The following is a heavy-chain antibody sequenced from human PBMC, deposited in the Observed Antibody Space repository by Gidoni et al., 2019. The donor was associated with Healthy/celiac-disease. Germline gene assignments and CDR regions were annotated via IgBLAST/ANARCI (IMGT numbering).Heavy chain of an antibody. D-gene: IGHD2-15*01. CDR2: IWYDGSIK. V-gene: IGHV3-33*01. J-gene: IGHJ6*02. Sequence: VIWYDGSIKYYEDFVKGRFTISRDNSKNTLYQQVNSMRAEDTAVYYCARGCTVVNGPLDYYYDCGMDGWGQGTTVTVSS. CDR3: ARGCTVVNGPLDYYYDCGMDG.